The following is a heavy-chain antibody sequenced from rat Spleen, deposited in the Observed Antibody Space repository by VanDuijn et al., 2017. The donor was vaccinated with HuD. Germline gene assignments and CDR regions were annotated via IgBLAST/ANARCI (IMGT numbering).Heavy chain of an antibody. D-gene: IGHD1-11*01. CDR1: GFTFSNYG. CDR3: AKDLDYGPDY. Sequence: EVQLVESGGGLVQPGRSLKLSCAASGFTFSNYGMHWIRQAPTKGLEWVASINTDGGDTYYSDSVKGRFTISRDNAENTVYLQMNSLRSEDTATYYCAKDLDYGPDYWGQGVMVTVSS. CDR2: INTDGGDT. J-gene: IGHJ2*01. V-gene: IGHV5-19*01.